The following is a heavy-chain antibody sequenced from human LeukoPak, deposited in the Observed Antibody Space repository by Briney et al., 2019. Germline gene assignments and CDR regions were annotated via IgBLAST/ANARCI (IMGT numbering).Heavy chain of an antibody. D-gene: IGHD2-15*01. Sequence: GGSLRLSCAASGFTLNNYGMHWVGQAQGKGRGGVTFIRYDGSNTYYADSVKGRFTISRDNSRNTLYLQMDSLRAEDTAVYYCAKGGSTYSYSFDYWGQGTLVTVSS. CDR3: AKGGSTYSYSFDY. V-gene: IGHV3-30*02. CDR2: IRYDGSNT. J-gene: IGHJ4*02. CDR1: GFTLNNYG.